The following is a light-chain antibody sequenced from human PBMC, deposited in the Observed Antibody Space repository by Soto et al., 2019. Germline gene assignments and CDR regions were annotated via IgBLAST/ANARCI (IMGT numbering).Light chain of an antibody. V-gene: IGKV1-6*01. CDR2: AAS. Sequence: AIQMTQSPSSLSASVGDRVTITCRTSQGIRNDLGWYQQKPGKAPKLLIYAASSLQSGVPSRFSGSGSCTDFTLTISSLQPEDFATYYCLQDYNYPPTFGQGTKVEIK. CDR1: QGIRND. CDR3: LQDYNYPPT. J-gene: IGKJ1*01.